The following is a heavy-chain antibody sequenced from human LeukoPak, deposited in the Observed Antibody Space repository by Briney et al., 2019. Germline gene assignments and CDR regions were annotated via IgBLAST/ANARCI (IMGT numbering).Heavy chain of an antibody. V-gene: IGHV5-51*01. D-gene: IGHD6-6*01. J-gene: IGHJ3*02. CDR1: GYSFTSYW. Sequence: GESLKISCKGSGYSFTSYWIGWVRQMPGKGLEWMGIIYPGDSDTRYSPSFQGQVTISADKSITTAYLQWSSLRASDTAMYYCAKGGSSSLRAFDTWGQGTMVTVSS. CDR3: AKGGSSSLRAFDT. CDR2: IYPGDSDT.